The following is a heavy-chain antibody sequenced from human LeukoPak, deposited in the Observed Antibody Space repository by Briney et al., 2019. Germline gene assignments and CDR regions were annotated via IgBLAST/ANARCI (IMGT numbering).Heavy chain of an antibody. D-gene: IGHD6-19*01. CDR1: GFYFSGST. Sequence: GGPLRLSCEASGFYFSGSTTHWVPQAPGKGVECFAVICNSGGNFFYADSVKGRCTISRDNSKNTLSLQLNSLRVDDTAVYYCAKDAAGAVNSRWSNYMDIWGKGTRVIVS. CDR2: ICNSGGNF. CDR3: AKDAAGAVNSRWSNYMDI. V-gene: IGHV3-23*01. J-gene: IGHJ6*03.